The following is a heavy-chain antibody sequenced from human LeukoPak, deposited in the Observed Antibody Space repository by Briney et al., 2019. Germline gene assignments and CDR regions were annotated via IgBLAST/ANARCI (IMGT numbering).Heavy chain of an antibody. J-gene: IGHJ4*02. V-gene: IGHV3-30*02. D-gene: IGHD1-14*01. CDR3: AKISSSAEPHFDY. CDR2: IWPDGSKK. Sequence: PGGSLRLSRAASGFTFRTYAMHWVRQAPGKGLEWVAFIWPDGSKKFYADSVKGRFTISRDNSNHTLYLQMNSLRPEDTALYFCAKISSSAEPHFDYWGQGILLTVSS. CDR1: GFTFRTYA.